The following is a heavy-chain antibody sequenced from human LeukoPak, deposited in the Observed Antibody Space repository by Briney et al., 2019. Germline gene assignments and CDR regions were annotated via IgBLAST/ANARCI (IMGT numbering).Heavy chain of an antibody. J-gene: IGHJ4*02. Sequence: GGSLRLSCAASGFTFSSYAMSWVRQAPGKGLEWVASIKQDGREIFYVDSVKGRFTISRDNGKNSLNLQLSSLRAEDTAVYYCAKLKDTATRYDYWGQGTLVTVSS. V-gene: IGHV3-7*01. CDR2: IKQDGREI. CDR1: GFTFSSYA. CDR3: AKLKDTATRYDY. D-gene: IGHD5-18*01.